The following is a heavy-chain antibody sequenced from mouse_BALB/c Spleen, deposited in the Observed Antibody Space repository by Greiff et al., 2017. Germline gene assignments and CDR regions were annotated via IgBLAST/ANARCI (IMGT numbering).Heavy chain of an antibody. J-gene: IGHJ4*01. CDR2: IRLKSNNYAT. CDR3: TRWLLRSFYAMDY. D-gene: IGHD2-3*01. V-gene: IGHV6-6*02. CDR1: GFTFSNYW. Sequence: DVQLQESGGGLVQPGGSMKLSCVASGFTFSNYWMNWVRQSPEKGLEWVAEIRLKSNNYATHYAESVKGRFTISRDDSKSSVHLQMNNLRAEDTGIYYCTRWLLRSFYAMDYWGQGTSVTVSS.